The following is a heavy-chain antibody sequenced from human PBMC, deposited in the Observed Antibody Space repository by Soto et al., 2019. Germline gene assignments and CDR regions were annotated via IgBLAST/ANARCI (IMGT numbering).Heavy chain of an antibody. CDR2: ISYDGSNK. J-gene: IGHJ5*02. Sequence: GGSLRLSCAASGFTFSSYGMHWVRQAPGKGLEWVAVISYDGSNKYYADSVKGRFTISRDNSKNTLYLQMNSLRPEDTAVYYCARGNRQTYYYDSSGSWGQGTLVTVSS. V-gene: IGHV3-30*19. CDR1: GFTFSSYG. D-gene: IGHD3-22*01. CDR3: ARGNRQTYYYDSSGS.